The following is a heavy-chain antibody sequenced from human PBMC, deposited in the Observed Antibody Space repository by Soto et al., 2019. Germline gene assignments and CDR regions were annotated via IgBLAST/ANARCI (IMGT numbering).Heavy chain of an antibody. J-gene: IGHJ5*02. Sequence: GGSLRVCCAASGFTFSSYDMSWVRQAPGKGLEWVSSVATNGYPYYRDSIKGRFTISRDNSRNTFYLQMNSLRAEDTAVYYCADPGSGYSWGQGTLVTVS. CDR3: ADPGSGYS. V-gene: IGHV3-23*01. CDR1: GFTFSSYD. D-gene: IGHD3-22*01. CDR2: VATNGYP.